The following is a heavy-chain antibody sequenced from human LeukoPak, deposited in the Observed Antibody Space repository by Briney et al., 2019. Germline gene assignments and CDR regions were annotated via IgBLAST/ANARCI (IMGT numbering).Heavy chain of an antibody. J-gene: IGHJ4*02. Sequence: ASVKVSCKASGYTFTGYYMHWVRQAPGQGLEWMGWINPNSGGTNYAQKFQGRVTMTRDTSISTAYMELSRLGSDDTAVYYCARVKGYGDYIDYWGQGTLVTVSS. D-gene: IGHD4-17*01. CDR2: INPNSGGT. CDR3: ARVKGYGDYIDY. V-gene: IGHV1-2*02. CDR1: GYTFTGYY.